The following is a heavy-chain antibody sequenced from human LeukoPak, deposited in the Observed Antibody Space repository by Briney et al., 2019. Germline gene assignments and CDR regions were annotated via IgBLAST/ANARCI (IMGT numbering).Heavy chain of an antibody. D-gene: IGHD3-9*01. CDR1: GFTFTSYA. CDR3: AKGPTSHDILTGCLIDY. Sequence: PGGSLRLSCAASGFTFTSYAMIWVRQAPGKGLEWVSGISGSGGRTYFADFVKGRFTSSRDNSQNTVYLQMNSLRAEYTAVYYCAKGPTSHDILTGCLIDYWGQGTLVTVSS. J-gene: IGHJ4*02. CDR2: ISGSGGRT. V-gene: IGHV3-23*01.